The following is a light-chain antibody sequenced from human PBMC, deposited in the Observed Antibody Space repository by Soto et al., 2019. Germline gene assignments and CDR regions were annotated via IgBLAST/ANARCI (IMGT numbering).Light chain of an antibody. J-gene: IGLJ2*01. CDR1: SSDVGGYNY. CDR3: SSYTSSSTVV. V-gene: IGLV2-14*01. CDR2: DVS. Sequence: QSVLTQPASVSGSPGQSITISCTGTSSDVGGYNYVSWHQQHPGKAPKLMIYDVSNRPSGVSNRFSGSKSGNTASLTISGLQADDEADYYCSSYTSSSTVVFGGGTKVTVL.